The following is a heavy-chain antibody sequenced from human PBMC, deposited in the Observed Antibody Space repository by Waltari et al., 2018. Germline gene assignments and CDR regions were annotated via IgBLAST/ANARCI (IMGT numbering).Heavy chain of an antibody. Sequence: EVQLVESGGGLVQPGGSLRLSCAASGFTFSSYWMHWVRQAPGKGLVWVALSNSDGSSTSYADSVKGRFTISRDNAKNTLYLQMNSLRAEDTAVYYCARAVYCGGDCYSVPFDYWGQGTLVTVSS. CDR2: SNSDGSST. CDR1: GFTFSSYW. V-gene: IGHV3-74*01. D-gene: IGHD2-21*02. CDR3: ARAVYCGGDCYSVPFDY. J-gene: IGHJ4*02.